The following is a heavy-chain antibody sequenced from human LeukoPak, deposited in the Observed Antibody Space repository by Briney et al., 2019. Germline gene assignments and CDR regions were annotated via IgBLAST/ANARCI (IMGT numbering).Heavy chain of an antibody. D-gene: IGHD6-13*01. CDR3: ARVTGHSSSWYKVNYYYYMDV. CDR2: IYHSGST. V-gene: IGHV4-59*08. CDR1: GGSISSYY. J-gene: IGHJ6*03. Sequence: SETLSLTCTVSGGSISSYYWSWIRQPPGKGLEWIGSIYHSGSTYYNPSLKSRVTISVDTSKNQFSLKLSSVTAADTAVYYCARVTGHSSSWYKVNYYYYMDVWGKGTTVTVSS.